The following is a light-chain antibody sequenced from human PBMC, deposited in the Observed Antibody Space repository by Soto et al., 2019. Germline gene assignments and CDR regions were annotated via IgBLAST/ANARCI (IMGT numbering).Light chain of an antibody. CDR3: ASSPGTSALAV. Sequence: QSALAQPASVSGSPGQSITISCTGTNSDGGYNYVSWYQQDPGKVPKLILYEVNSRPSGVSNRFSGSKSGDTAFLTISGLRAEDEADDYCASSPGTSALAVFGSGTKVTVL. J-gene: IGLJ1*01. CDR2: EVN. CDR1: NSDGGYNY. V-gene: IGLV2-14*01.